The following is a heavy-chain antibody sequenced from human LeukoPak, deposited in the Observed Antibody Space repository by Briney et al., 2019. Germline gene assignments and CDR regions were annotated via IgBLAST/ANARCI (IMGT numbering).Heavy chain of an antibody. CDR2: IYYSGST. D-gene: IGHD2-2*01. CDR3: ARDKYAYRDAFDI. V-gene: IGHV4-59*01. J-gene: IGHJ3*02. Sequence: PSETLSLTCTVSGGSISSYYWSWIRQPPGKGLEWIGYIYYSGSTNYNPSLKSRVTISVDTSKNQFSLKLSSVTAAVTAVYYCARDKYAYRDAFDIWGQGTMVTVSS. CDR1: GGSISSYY.